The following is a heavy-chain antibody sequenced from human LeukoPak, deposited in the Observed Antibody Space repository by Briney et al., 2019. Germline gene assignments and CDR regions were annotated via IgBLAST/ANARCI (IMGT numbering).Heavy chain of an antibody. V-gene: IGHV4-31*03. J-gene: IGHJ4*02. CDR3: ASARDGYNYY. Sequence: SETLSLTCTVSGGSISNGGYYWSWIRQRPGKGLEWIGYIYYSGSTYYNPSLRSRVTISVDTSKSQFSLKMSSVTAADTAVYYCASARDGYNYYWGQGTLVTVSS. CDR2: IYYSGST. CDR1: GGSISNGGYY. D-gene: IGHD5-24*01.